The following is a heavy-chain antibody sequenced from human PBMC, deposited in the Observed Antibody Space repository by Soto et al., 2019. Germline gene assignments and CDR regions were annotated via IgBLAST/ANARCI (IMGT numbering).Heavy chain of an antibody. J-gene: IGHJ1*01. Sequence: EVQLVQSGGGLVQPGGSLKLSCAASGFTFSGSTVHWVRQASGEGLQWVGRIRSKANDYATTYIASVKGRFTISRDKSRNTAYLEMSYLKTEDTAVYYCTGGYCTGGTCYSGYFQHWGQGALITVFS. CDR1: GFTFSGST. D-gene: IGHD2-15*01. V-gene: IGHV3-73*02. CDR3: TGGYCTGGTCYSGYFQH. CDR2: IRSKANDYAT.